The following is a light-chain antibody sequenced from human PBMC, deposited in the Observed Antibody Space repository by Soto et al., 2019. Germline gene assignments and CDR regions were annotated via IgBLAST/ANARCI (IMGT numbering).Light chain of an antibody. CDR3: QQSYSTPVT. CDR2: AAS. V-gene: IGKV1-39*01. Sequence: DIQMTQSPSSLSASVRDRVTITCRASQSISSFLNWYQQKPGKAPKLLIYAASSLQSGVPSRFSGSGSGTDFTLTISSLQTEDFATYYCQQSYSTPVTLGQGTKLEIK. J-gene: IGKJ2*01. CDR1: QSISSF.